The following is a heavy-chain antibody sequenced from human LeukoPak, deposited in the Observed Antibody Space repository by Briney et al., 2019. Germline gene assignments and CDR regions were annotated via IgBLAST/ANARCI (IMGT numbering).Heavy chain of an antibody. CDR2: IYYNGST. CDR3: AREGIQLWLRDAFDI. V-gene: IGHV4-59*01. Sequence: KPSETLSLTCIVSGGSISSFYWSWIRQSPGKGLEWIGYIYYNGSTNYNPSLKSRVAISVDTSKNQFSLRLSSVTAADTAMYYCAREGIQLWLRDAFDIWGQGTMVTVSS. D-gene: IGHD5-18*01. CDR1: GGSISSFY. J-gene: IGHJ3*02.